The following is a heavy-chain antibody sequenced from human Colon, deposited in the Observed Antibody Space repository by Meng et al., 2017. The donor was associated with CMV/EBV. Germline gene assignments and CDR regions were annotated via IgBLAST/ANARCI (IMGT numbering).Heavy chain of an antibody. Sequence: GESLKISCAASGFGFSTYAMTWVRQAPGKGLQWVSTISGSGAATYYADSVKGRFTISRDNSKNTLFLQMNSLRAEDTALYYCAKASSNFPYYSMDVWGQGTPVTVSS. D-gene: IGHD4-11*01. J-gene: IGHJ6*02. CDR2: ISGSGAAT. V-gene: IGHV3-23*01. CDR1: GFGFSTYA. CDR3: AKASSNFPYYSMDV.